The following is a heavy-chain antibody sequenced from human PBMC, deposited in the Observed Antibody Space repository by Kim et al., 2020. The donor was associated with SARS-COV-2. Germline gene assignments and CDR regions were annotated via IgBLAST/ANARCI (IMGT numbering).Heavy chain of an antibody. CDR2: INHSGST. D-gene: IGHD3-9*01. CDR1: GGSFSGYY. V-gene: IGHV4-34*01. CDR3: ARGGKVYFDRKYYFDY. J-gene: IGHJ4*02. Sequence: SETLSLTCAVYGGSFSGYYWSWIRQPPGKGLEWIGEINHSGSTNYNPSLKSRVTISVDTSKNQFSLKLSSVTAADTAVYYCARGGKVYFDRKYYFDYWGQGTLVTVSS.